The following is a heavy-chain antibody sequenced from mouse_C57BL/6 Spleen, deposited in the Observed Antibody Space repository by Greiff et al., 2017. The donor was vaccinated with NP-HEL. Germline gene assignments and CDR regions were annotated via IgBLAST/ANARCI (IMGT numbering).Heavy chain of an antibody. CDR2: ISSGSSTI. J-gene: IGHJ2*01. CDR3: ARDSYYYGSSYDY. Sequence: DVQLVESGGGLVKPGGSLKLSCAASGFTFSDYGMHWVRQAPEKGLEWVAYISSGSSTIYYADTVKGRFTISRDNAKNTLFLQMTSLRSEDTAMYYCARDSYYYGSSYDYWGQGTTLTVSS. V-gene: IGHV5-17*01. D-gene: IGHD1-1*01. CDR1: GFTFSDYG.